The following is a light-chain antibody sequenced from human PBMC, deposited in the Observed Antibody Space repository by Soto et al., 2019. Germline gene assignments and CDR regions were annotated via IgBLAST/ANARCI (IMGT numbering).Light chain of an antibody. CDR2: EGS. Sequence: QSALTQPASVSGSPGQSITISCTGTSSDVGSYNLVSWYQHHPGKAPKLMISEGSKRPSGVSNRFSGSKSGNTASLTISGLQAEDEADYYCCSYVGSSTLVFGGGTKVTVL. J-gene: IGLJ2*01. CDR1: SSDVGSYNL. CDR3: CSYVGSSTLV. V-gene: IGLV2-23*01.